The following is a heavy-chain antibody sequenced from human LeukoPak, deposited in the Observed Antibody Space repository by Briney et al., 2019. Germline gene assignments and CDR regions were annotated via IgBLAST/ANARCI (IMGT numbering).Heavy chain of an antibody. CDR3: AYYYDSSGFYPEMS. J-gene: IGHJ4*02. V-gene: IGHV4-61*09. CDR2: IYTSGST. D-gene: IGHD3-22*01. Sequence: PSQTLSLTCTVSGGSISTDNYYWSWLRQPAGTGLEWLGHIYTSGSTIYNPSLKSRVTISIDTSENQFSLKLSSVTAADTAVYYCAYYYDSSGFYPEMSWGQGILVTVSS. CDR1: GGSISTDNYY.